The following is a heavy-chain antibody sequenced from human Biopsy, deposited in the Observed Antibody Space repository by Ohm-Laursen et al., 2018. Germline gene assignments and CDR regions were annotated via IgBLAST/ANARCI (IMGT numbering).Heavy chain of an antibody. J-gene: IGHJ4*02. Sequence: SVKVSCKAPGGTFSNYGVNWVRQAPGQGLEWMGGFAPENGKTIYAQKFQGRVTMTEDTSTDTAYMELSSLRSEDTAVYYCAADINVWNVNYWGQGTQVTVSS. CDR1: GGTFSNYG. D-gene: IGHD1-1*01. CDR2: FAPENGKT. CDR3: AADINVWNVNY. V-gene: IGHV1-24*01.